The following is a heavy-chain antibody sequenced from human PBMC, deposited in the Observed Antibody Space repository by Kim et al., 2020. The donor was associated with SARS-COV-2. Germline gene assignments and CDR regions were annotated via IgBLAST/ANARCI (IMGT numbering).Heavy chain of an antibody. CDR3: AKDLRTMAFDY. V-gene: IGHV3-30*18. CDR2: ISYDGSNK. J-gene: IGHJ4*02. Sequence: GGSLRLSCAASGFTFSSYGMHWVRQAPGKGLEWVAVISYDGSNKYYADSVKGRFTISRDNSKNTLYLQMNSLRAEDTAVYYCAKDLRTMAFDYWGQGTLVTVAS. D-gene: IGHD3-10*01. CDR1: GFTFSSYG.